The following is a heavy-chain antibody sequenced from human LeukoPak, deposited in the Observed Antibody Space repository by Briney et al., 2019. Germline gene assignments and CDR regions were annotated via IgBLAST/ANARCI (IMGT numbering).Heavy chain of an antibody. CDR3: ATDLMAAAGTDY. J-gene: IGHJ4*02. CDR1: GYTLTELS. CDR2: FDPEDGET. Sequence: GASVKVSCKVSGYTLTELSMHWVRQAPGEGLERMGGFDPEDGETIYAPKFQGRVTMTEDTSTDTAYMELSSLRSEDTAVYYCATDLMAAAGTDYWGQGTLVTVSS. V-gene: IGHV1-24*01. D-gene: IGHD6-13*01.